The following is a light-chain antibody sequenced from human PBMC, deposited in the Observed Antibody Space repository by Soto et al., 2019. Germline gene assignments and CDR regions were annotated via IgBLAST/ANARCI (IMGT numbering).Light chain of an antibody. Sequence: QSVLGQPASVSGSPGQSITVSCTGTSNDVGHFNYVSWFQQHPGKAPKLLIFDVSNWPSGVSDRFSGSKSGNTASLTISGLQPEDEADYYCTSFTTSNTFVFGSGTKVTVL. CDR3: TSFTTSNTFV. CDR2: DVS. J-gene: IGLJ1*01. CDR1: SNDVGHFNY. V-gene: IGLV2-14*03.